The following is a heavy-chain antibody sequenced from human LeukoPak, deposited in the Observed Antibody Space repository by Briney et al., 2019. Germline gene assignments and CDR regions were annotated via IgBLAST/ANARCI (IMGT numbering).Heavy chain of an antibody. CDR3: AVESSGSYGKYY. CDR1: GFTVSSNY. CDR2: IYSGRST. J-gene: IGHJ4*02. Sequence: PGGSLRLSCAASGFTVSSNYMSWVRQAPGKGLAWVSVIYSGRSTYYADSVKGRFTISRDNSKNTLYLQMNSLRAEDTAVYYCAVESSGSYGKYYWGQGTLVTVSS. D-gene: IGHD3-22*01. V-gene: IGHV3-53*01.